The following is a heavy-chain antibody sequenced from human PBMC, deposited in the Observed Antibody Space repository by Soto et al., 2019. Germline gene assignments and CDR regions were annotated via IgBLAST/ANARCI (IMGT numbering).Heavy chain of an antibody. V-gene: IGHV3-53*01. Sequence: GGSLRLSCAASGFTFSSDWMHWVRQAPGKGLVWVSSISRSGTTYYADSVKGHFTISRDNSKNTLYLQMNSLRAEDTAIYYCARDAASYPDYWGQGTLVTVSS. CDR1: GFTFSSDW. CDR3: ARDAASYPDY. J-gene: IGHJ4*02. D-gene: IGHD6-25*01. CDR2: ISRSGTT.